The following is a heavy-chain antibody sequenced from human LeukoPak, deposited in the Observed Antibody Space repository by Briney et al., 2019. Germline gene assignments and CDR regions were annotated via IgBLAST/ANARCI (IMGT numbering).Heavy chain of an antibody. CDR1: GFTFSSYA. V-gene: IGHV3-30-3*01. Sequence: GGSLRLSCAASGFTFSSYAMHWVRQAPGKGLEWVAVISYDGSNKYYADSVKGRFTISRDNSKNTLYLQMNSLRAEDTAVYYCAREEGVAVAGSDRPYYYYGMDVWGQGTTVTVSS. CDR3: AREEGVAVAGSDRPYYYYGMDV. D-gene: IGHD6-19*01. CDR2: ISYDGSNK. J-gene: IGHJ6*02.